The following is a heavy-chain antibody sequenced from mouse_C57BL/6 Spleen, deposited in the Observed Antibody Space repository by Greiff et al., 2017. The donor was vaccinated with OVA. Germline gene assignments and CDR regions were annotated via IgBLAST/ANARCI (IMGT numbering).Heavy chain of an antibody. J-gene: IGHJ4*01. CDR2: IYPRDGST. Sequence: QVQLQQSDAELVKPGASVKISCKVSGYTFTDHTIHWMKQRPEQGLEWIGYIYPRDGSTKYNEKFKGKATLTADKSSSTAYMQLNSLTSEDSAVYFCARGDGYYTSLYAMDYWGQGTSVTVSS. D-gene: IGHD2-3*01. V-gene: IGHV1-78*01. CDR3: ARGDGYYTSLYAMDY. CDR1: GYTFTDHT.